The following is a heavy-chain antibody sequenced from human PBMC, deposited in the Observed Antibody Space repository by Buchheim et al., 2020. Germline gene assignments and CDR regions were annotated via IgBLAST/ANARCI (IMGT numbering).Heavy chain of an antibody. D-gene: IGHD6-6*01. V-gene: IGHV4-59*01. Sequence: QVQLQESGPGLVKPSETLSLTCTVSGGSISSYYWSWIRQPPGKGLEWIGYIYYSGSTNYNPSLKSRVTISVDTSKNQFSLKLSSVTAADTAVYYCARDRGLGGSSFLFDYWGQGTL. CDR3: ARDRGLGGSSFLFDY. CDR2: IYYSGST. J-gene: IGHJ4*02. CDR1: GGSISSYY.